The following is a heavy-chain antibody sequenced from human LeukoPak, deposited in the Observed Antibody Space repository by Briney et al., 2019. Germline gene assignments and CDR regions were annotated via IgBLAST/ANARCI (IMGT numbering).Heavy chain of an antibody. J-gene: IGHJ4*02. CDR1: GGSITYYY. CDR3: PIGAVSID. CDR2: IKSKINGGTT. D-gene: IGHD3-22*01. V-gene: IGHV3-15*01. Sequence: PSETLSLTCTVSGGSITYYYWSWIRQPPGKGLEWVGRIKSKINGGTTDYAAPVKGRFTISRDDSKNTLYLQMNSLKTEDTAVYYCPIGAVSIDWGQGTLVTVSS.